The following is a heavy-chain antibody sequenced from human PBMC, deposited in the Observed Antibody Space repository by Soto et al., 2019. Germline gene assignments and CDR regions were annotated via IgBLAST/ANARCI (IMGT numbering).Heavy chain of an antibody. CDR2: IIPIFGTA. CDR1: GGTFSSYA. Sequence: GASVKVSCKASGGTFSSYAISWVRQAPGQGLEWMGGIIPIFGTANYAQKFQGRVTITADESTSTAYMELSSLRSEDTAVYYCARGGGYFSGGSCYAGDAFDIWGQGTMVTVSS. D-gene: IGHD2-15*01. V-gene: IGHV1-69*13. CDR3: ARGGGYFSGGSCYAGDAFDI. J-gene: IGHJ3*02.